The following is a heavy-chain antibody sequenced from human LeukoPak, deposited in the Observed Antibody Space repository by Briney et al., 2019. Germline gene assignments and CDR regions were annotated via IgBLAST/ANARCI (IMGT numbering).Heavy chain of an antibody. D-gene: IGHD2-8*01. V-gene: IGHV4-34*01. CDR1: GGSFSGYY. Sequence: SETLSLTCAVYGGSFSGYYWSWIRQPPGKGLEWIGEINHSGSTNYNPSLKSRVTISVDTSKNQFSLKLSSVTAADTAVYYCARDGGSDMVDAFDIWGQGTMVTVSS. CDR2: INHSGST. J-gene: IGHJ3*02. CDR3: ARDGGSDMVDAFDI.